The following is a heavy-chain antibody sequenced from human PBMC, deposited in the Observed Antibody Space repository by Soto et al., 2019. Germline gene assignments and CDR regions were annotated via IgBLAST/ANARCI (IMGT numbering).Heavy chain of an antibody. CDR2: IDSDDGTT. CDR3: VRPYYSSSGFPFDR. Sequence: GGALSICCTSPGFDFGDYDVSWIRQDPGKGLEWVSYIDSDDGTTYYTDSVKGRFTISRDNAKNSLYLQMNSLRVEDTALYYCVRPYYSSSGFPFDRWGQGTLVTVSS. CDR1: GFDFGDYD. V-gene: IGHV3-11*01. J-gene: IGHJ4*02. D-gene: IGHD6-19*01.